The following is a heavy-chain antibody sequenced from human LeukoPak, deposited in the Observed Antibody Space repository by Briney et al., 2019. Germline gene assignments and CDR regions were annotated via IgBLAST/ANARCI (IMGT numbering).Heavy chain of an antibody. V-gene: IGHV1-2*02. CDR3: ARGSQLWLEFDY. CDR1: VYTFTGYY. J-gene: IGHJ4*02. CDR2: INPNSGGT. D-gene: IGHD5-18*01. Sequence: ASVKVSCKASVYTFTGYYMHWVRQAAGQGLEWMGWINPNSGGTNYAQRFQGRVTMTRETSISTAYMELSRLRSDDTAVYYCARGSQLWLEFDYWGQGTLVTVSS.